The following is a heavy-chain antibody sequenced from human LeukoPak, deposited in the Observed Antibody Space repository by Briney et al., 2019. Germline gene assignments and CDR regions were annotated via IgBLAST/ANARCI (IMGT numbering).Heavy chain of an antibody. CDR3: ARTMAF. D-gene: IGHD5-24*01. J-gene: IGHJ4*02. V-gene: IGHV3-48*03. CDR1: GXTFSSYE. Sequence: GGSLRLSCTASGXTFSSYEMNWVRQAPGKGLEWVSDISSSGSPIYYADSVKGRFTVSRDNAKNSLYLQMSSLRAEDTAVYYCARTMAFWGQGTLVAVSS. CDR2: ISSSGSPI.